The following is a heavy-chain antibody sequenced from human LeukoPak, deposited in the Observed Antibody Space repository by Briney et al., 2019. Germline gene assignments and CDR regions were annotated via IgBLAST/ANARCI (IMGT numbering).Heavy chain of an antibody. CDR2: ISGSSSLM. V-gene: IGHV3-48*01. J-gene: IGHJ3*02. Sequence: GGSLRLSCAASGFSFSPYGMNWVRQSPGMGLEWVSYISGSSSLMYYADSVKGRFTISRDNSKNTLYLQMNSLRAEDTAVYYCARGGRGSYSPVVRKSAFDIWGQGTMVTVSS. CDR3: ARGGRGSYSPVVRKSAFDI. CDR1: GFSFSPYG. D-gene: IGHD1-26*01.